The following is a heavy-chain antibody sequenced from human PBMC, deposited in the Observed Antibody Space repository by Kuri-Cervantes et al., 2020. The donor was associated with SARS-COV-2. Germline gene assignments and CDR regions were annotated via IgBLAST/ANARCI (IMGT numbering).Heavy chain of an antibody. J-gene: IGHJ5*02. CDR1: GFTFSSYW. CDR3: ARENIYYGSGSPTYFFDP. D-gene: IGHD3-10*01. V-gene: IGHV3-23*01. CDR2: ISGSGGST. Sequence: GGSLRLSCAASGFTFSSYWMSWVRQAPGKGLEWVSAISGSGGSTYYADSVKGRFTISRDNSKNTLYLQMNNLRAEDTAVYYCARENIYYGSGSPTYFFDPWGQGTLITVSS.